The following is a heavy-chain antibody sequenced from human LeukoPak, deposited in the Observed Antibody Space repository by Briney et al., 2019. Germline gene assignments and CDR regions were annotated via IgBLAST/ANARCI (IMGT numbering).Heavy chain of an antibody. CDR3: AEEVGATF. V-gene: IGHV3-74*03. Sequence: RGTLCLSREVSGRTFRSYSMHSVRQAPGKGLEWVSRINRDGGTTTYADSVKGRFTSYRDIAKNTLYLQMNSLRAEDTAVYYGAEEVGATFWGQGTLVTVSS. CDR1: GRTFRSYS. CDR2: INRDGGTT. J-gene: IGHJ1*01. D-gene: IGHD1-26*01.